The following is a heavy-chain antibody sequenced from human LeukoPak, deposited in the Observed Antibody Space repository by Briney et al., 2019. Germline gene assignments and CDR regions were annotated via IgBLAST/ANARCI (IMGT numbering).Heavy chain of an antibody. CDR2: ISYDGSNK. J-gene: IGHJ4*02. D-gene: IGHD4-23*01. Sequence: PGGSLRLSCAASGFTFSSYGMHWVRQAPGKGLEWVAVISYDGSNKYYADSVKGRFTISRDNSKNSLYLQMNSLRAEDTAVYYCAKDPTVVTPGGWGQGTLVTVSS. CDR3: AKDPTVVTPGG. V-gene: IGHV3-30*18. CDR1: GFTFSSYG.